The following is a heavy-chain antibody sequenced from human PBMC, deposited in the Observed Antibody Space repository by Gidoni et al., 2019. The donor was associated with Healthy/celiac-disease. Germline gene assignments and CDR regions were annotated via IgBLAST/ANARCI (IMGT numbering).Heavy chain of an antibody. Sequence: QVQLVQSGAEVKKPGASVKVSCMSSGSTFPSDYLHWVRQAPGQGHEWMGILNPSGGSKNYAQKFQGRVTMTRDTYTSTVYMELSSLRSEDTAVYYGARERGSGRNFDYWGQGTLVTVSS. CDR3: ARERGSGRNFDY. D-gene: IGHD3-10*01. CDR2: LNPSGGSK. J-gene: IGHJ4*02. CDR1: GSTFPSDY. V-gene: IGHV1-46*01.